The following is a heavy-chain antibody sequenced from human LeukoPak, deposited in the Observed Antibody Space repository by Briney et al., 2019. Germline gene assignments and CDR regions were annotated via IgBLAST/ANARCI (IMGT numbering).Heavy chain of an antibody. CDR3: ASPDIVVVPAAMVSP. V-gene: IGHV3-21*01. J-gene: IGHJ3*01. Sequence: AGGSLRLSCAASGFTFSSYSMNWVRQAPGKGLEWVSSISSSSSYIYYADSVKGRFTISRDNAKNSLYLQMNSLRAEDTAVYYRASPDIVVVPAAMVSPWGQGTMVTVSS. CDR1: GFTFSSYS. D-gene: IGHD2-2*01. CDR2: ISSSSSYI.